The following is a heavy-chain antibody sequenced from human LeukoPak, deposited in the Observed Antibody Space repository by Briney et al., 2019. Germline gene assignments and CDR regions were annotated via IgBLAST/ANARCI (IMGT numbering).Heavy chain of an antibody. D-gene: IGHD2-2*01. CDR2: INPNSGGT. CDR3: ARVRYCSSTSCHDFDY. J-gene: IGHJ4*02. CDR1: GYTFNGYY. V-gene: IGHV1-2*02. Sequence: ASVKVSCKASGYTFNGYYMHWVRQAPGHGLEWMGWINPNSGGTNYAQKFQGRVTMTRDTSISTAYMELSRLRSDATAVYYCARVRYCSSTSCHDFDYWGQGTLVTVSS.